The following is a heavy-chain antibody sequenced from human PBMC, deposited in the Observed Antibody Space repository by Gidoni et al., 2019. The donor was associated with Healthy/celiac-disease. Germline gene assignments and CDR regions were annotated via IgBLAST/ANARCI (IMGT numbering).Heavy chain of an antibody. Sequence: QVQLQESGPELVKPSENLSLTCTVPGGSIRSYYWSWIRQPPGKVLEWIGYIYYSGSTNYNPSLKSRVTISVDTSKNQFSLKLSSVTAADTAVYYCARSRGYSSDPYGMDVWGQGTTVTVSS. CDR3: ARSRGYSSDPYGMDV. D-gene: IGHD5-18*01. CDR2: IYYSGST. J-gene: IGHJ6*02. V-gene: IGHV4-59*01. CDR1: GGSIRSYY.